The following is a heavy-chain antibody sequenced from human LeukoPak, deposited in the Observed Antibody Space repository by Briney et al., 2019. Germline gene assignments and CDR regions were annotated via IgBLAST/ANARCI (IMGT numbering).Heavy chain of an antibody. CDR3: ARDYRTGFDY. D-gene: IGHD7-27*01. CDR1: GYTFTTYA. J-gene: IGHJ4*02. Sequence: ASVKVSCKASGYTFTTYAMHWVRQAPGQRLEWMGWINAGNGSTKYSQEFQGRVTLTRDTSTTTAYMELRSLRSDDTAVYYCARDYRTGFDYWGQGTLVTVSS. CDR2: INAGNGST. V-gene: IGHV1-3*01.